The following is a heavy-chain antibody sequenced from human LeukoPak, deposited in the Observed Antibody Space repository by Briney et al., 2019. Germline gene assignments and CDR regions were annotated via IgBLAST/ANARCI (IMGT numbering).Heavy chain of an antibody. CDR2: INRSGST. Sequence: NPSETLSLTCAVYGGSFSGYYWSWIRQPPGKGLEWIGEINRSGSTNCNPSLKSRVTISVDTSKNQFSLKLSSVTAADTAVYYCARATSGPPDYWGQGTLVTVSS. J-gene: IGHJ4*02. D-gene: IGHD3-3*01. CDR1: GGSFSGYY. CDR3: ARATSGPPDY. V-gene: IGHV4-34*01.